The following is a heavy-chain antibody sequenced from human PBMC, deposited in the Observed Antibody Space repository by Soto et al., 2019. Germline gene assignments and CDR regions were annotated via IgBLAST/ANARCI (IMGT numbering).Heavy chain of an antibody. J-gene: IGHJ4*02. CDR2: ISWNSGSI. V-gene: IGHV3-9*01. D-gene: IGHD3-10*01. Sequence: GGSLRLSCAASGFTFDDYAMHWVRQAPGKGLEWVSGISWNSGSIGYADSVKGRFTISRDNAKNSLYLQMNSLRAEDTALYYCAKDSHFMTGSGSYFDYWGQRTLVTVSS. CDR3: AKDSHFMTGSGSYFDY. CDR1: GFTFDDYA.